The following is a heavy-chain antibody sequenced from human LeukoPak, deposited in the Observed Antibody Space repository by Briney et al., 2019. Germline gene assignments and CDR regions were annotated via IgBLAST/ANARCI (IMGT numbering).Heavy chain of an antibody. D-gene: IGHD2/OR15-2a*01. CDR1: GFTFNNHA. CDR3: ARDQIEVYYFDY. Sequence: PGGSLRLSCAASGFTFNNHAMHWVRQAPGKGLEWVAVISYDGTNKYYADSVKGRFTISRDNSKNTLYLQMNSLRAEDTAVYYCARDQIEVYYFDYWGQGTLVTVSS. V-gene: IGHV3-30-3*01. CDR2: ISYDGTNK. J-gene: IGHJ4*02.